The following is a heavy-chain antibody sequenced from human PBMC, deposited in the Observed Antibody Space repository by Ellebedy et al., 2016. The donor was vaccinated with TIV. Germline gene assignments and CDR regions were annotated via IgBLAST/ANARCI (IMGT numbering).Heavy chain of an antibody. CDR1: GGSITTANYY. D-gene: IGHD3-22*01. V-gene: IGHV4-30-4*01. CDR2: IYNSGTT. CDR3: ATYISGQAFDI. J-gene: IGHJ3*02. Sequence: MPSETLSLTCAVSGGSITTANYYWSWVRQPPGKGLEWIGYIYNSGTTYYNPSLQSRVTISIDTSKSQFSLSLRSVTAADTAMYYCATYISGQAFDIWGQGTMVIVSS.